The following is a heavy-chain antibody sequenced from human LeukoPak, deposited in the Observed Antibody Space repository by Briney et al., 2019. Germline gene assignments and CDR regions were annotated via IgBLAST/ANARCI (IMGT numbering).Heavy chain of an antibody. Sequence: SKTLSLTCIVSGGSMNNYYWSWFRQPPGKGLEWIAYVYQTGDTRYNPSLKSRVSISLDMSKNQFSLKVSSVTAADTAVYYCARHPFSAPFDYWGQGILVTVSS. CDR3: ARHPFSAPFDY. CDR1: GGSMNNYY. D-gene: IGHD6-19*01. J-gene: IGHJ4*02. CDR2: VYQTGDT. V-gene: IGHV4-59*08.